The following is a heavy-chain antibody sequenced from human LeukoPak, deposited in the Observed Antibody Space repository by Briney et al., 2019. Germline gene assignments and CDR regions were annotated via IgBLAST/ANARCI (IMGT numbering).Heavy chain of an antibody. CDR1: GITFSTSV. CDR3: AREGHSSGYCAAFDI. V-gene: IGHV3-64*01. Sequence: GGSLRLSCEVSGITFSTSVMHWVRQGPGKGLEYVSGISDNGVGTYYASSVKGRFTISRDNSKNTLYLQMDSLKDEDMAMYYCAREGHSSGYCAAFDIWGPGTMVTVSS. J-gene: IGHJ3*02. D-gene: IGHD3-22*01. CDR2: ISDNGVGT.